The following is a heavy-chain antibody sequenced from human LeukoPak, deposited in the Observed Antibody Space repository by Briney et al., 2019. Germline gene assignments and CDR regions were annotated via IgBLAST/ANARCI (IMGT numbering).Heavy chain of an antibody. CDR3: AKDAGQYSGYGLGNYFDY. V-gene: IGHV3-30*02. CDR2: IRYDGSNK. D-gene: IGHD5-12*01. Sequence: GGSLRLSCAASGFTFSSYGMHWVRQAPGKGLEGVAFIRYDGSNKYYADSVKGRFTISRDNSKNPLYLQMNSLRAEDTAVYYCAKDAGQYSGYGLGNYFDYWGQGTLVTVSS. J-gene: IGHJ4*02. CDR1: GFTFSSYG.